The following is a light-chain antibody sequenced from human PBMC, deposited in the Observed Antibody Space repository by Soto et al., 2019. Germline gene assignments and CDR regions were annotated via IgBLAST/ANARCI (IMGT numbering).Light chain of an antibody. Sequence: QAVVTQEPSLTVSPGGTGTLTCGSTTGAVTSGHYPNWFQQKPGQAPRPLIYDTNSKHSWTPDRFSGSLLGGKAALTLSGAQREDEAEYYCMLSYSGARVVFGGGTKVTVL. CDR3: MLSYSGARVV. CDR2: DTN. CDR1: TGAVTSGHY. J-gene: IGLJ2*01. V-gene: IGLV7-46*01.